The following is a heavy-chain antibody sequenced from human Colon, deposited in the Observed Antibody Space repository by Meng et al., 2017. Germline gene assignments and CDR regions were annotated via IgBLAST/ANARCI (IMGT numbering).Heavy chain of an antibody. CDR2: ISYDGSNK. D-gene: IGHD1-7*01. CDR1: GYNFTGYY. CDR3: ARTQPNWNFEQYYFNY. J-gene: IGHJ4*02. Sequence: VEPVESGAEVKKPGASLKVTCKASGYNFTGYYMHWVRQAPGKGLEWVAVISYDGSNKYYADSVKGRFTISRDNSKNTLYLQMNSLRAEDTAVYYCARTQPNWNFEQYYFNYWGQGTLVTVSS. V-gene: IGHV3-30*16.